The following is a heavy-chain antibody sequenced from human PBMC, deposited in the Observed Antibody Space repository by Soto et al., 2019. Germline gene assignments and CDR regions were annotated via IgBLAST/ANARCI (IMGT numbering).Heavy chain of an antibody. CDR2: INPSGGST. Sequence: AASVKVSCKASGYTFTSYYMHWVRQAPGQGLEWMGIINPSGGSTSYAQKFQGRVTMTRDTSTSTVYMELSSLRSEDTAVYYCARDRYYDSSGYYILQEGSAIDYWGQGTLVTVSS. V-gene: IGHV1-46*03. CDR1: GYTFTSYY. CDR3: ARDRYYDSSGYYILQEGSAIDY. J-gene: IGHJ4*02. D-gene: IGHD3-22*01.